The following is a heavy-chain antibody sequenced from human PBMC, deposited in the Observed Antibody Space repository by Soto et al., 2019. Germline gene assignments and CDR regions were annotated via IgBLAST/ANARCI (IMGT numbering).Heavy chain of an antibody. D-gene: IGHD3-16*01. CDR2: IKSKTDGGTT. CDR3: AKGGYYSLFDI. J-gene: IGHJ3*02. V-gene: IGHV3-15*01. CDR1: GFTFSNAW. Sequence: PGGSLRLSCAASGFTFSNAWMSWVRQAPGKGLEWVGRIKSKTDGGTTDYAAPVKGRFTISRDDSKNTLYLQMHILRVEDTAVYFCAKGGYYSLFDIWGQGTMVTVSS.